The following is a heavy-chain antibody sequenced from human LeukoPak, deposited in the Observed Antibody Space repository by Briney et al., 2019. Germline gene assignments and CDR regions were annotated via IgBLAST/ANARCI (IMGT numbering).Heavy chain of an antibody. CDR2: TKQGGSEK. Sequence: GGSLRLSCAASGFTFSSYWMTWVRQAPGKGLEWVANTKQGGSEKYYVASVKGRFTISRDNAKNSLYLQMNSLRVEDSAVYHCVRGSGTYYIYWGQGTLVTVSS. V-gene: IGHV3-7*04. D-gene: IGHD1-26*01. CDR3: VRGSGTYYIY. J-gene: IGHJ4*02. CDR1: GFTFSSYW.